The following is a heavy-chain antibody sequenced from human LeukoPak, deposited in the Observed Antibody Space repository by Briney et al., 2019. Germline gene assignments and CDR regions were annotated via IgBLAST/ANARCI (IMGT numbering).Heavy chain of an antibody. J-gene: IGHJ4*02. Sequence: PGGSLRLSCAASGFTFSSYAMSWVRQAPVKGLEWVSAISGSGGSTYYADSVKGRFTISRDNSKNTLYLQMNSLRAEDTAVYYCAKDTPLISSIAARPNRTPPDYWGQGTLVTVSS. CDR1: GFTFSSYA. CDR3: AKDTPLISSIAARPNRTPPDY. CDR2: ISGSGGST. V-gene: IGHV3-23*01. D-gene: IGHD6-6*01.